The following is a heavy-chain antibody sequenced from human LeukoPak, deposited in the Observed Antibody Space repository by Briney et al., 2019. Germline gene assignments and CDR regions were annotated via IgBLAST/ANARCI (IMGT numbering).Heavy chain of an antibody. CDR2: IYYSGST. CDR3: ARGTMTTVTYYFDY. CDR1: GGSISSYY. J-gene: IGHJ4*02. D-gene: IGHD4-17*01. V-gene: IGHV4-59*12. Sequence: SETLSLTCTVSGGSISSYYWSWIRQPPGKGLEWIGYIYYSGSTKYNPSLKSRVTISVDASKNQFSLKLSSVTAADTAVYYCARGTMTTVTYYFDYWGQGTLVTVSS.